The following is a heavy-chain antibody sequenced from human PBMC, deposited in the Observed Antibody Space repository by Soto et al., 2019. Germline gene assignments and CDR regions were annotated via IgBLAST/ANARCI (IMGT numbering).Heavy chain of an antibody. CDR3: ARYRSGWYHVQW. CDR2: IYYSGST. V-gene: IGHV4-39*01. J-gene: IGHJ4*02. CDR1: GGSISSSSYY. D-gene: IGHD6-19*01. Sequence: PSKTLSLTCTVSGGSISSSSYYWGWIRQPPGKGLEWIGSIYYSGSTYYNPSLKSRVTISVDTSKNQFSLKLSSVTAADTAVYYCARYRSGWYHVQWWGQGTLVTVSS.